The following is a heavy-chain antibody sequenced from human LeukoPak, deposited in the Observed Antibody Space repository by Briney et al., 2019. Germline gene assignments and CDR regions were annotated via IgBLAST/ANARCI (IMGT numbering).Heavy chain of an antibody. CDR3: ARSNQADDY. V-gene: IGHV3-74*01. D-gene: IGHD1-14*01. CDR2: INPGGSSI. J-gene: IGHJ4*02. Sequence: PGGSLRLSCAASGFTFSSYWMHWVRQVPGKGLVWVARINPGGSSITYAGSVKGRFTISRDNAKNTLYLQMDSLRAEDTGVYYCARSNQADDYWGQGTLVTVSS. CDR1: GFTFSSYW.